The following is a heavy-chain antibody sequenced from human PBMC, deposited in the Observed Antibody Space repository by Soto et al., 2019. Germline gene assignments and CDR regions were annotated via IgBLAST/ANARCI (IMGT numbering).Heavy chain of an antibody. V-gene: IGHV3-33*01. CDR3: XXXXXXWGNGMDV. D-gene: IGHD3-16*01. CDR2: ILNDGSXR. Sequence: QVQLVESGGGVVQPGRSLRLSCAASGFTFSNYGXXXXXQAPGKGLELVAVILNDGSXRYXADSVKDRFTISRDNXXXXXXXXXXXXXXXXXXXXXXXXXXXXWGNGMDVWGQGTTVTVS. CDR1: GFTFSNYG. J-gene: IGHJ6*02.